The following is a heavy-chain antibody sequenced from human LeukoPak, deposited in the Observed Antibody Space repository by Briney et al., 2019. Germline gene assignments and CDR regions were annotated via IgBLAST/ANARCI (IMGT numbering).Heavy chain of an antibody. CDR2: ISSSSSYI. CDR3: ARENEDRFLEGLFNHDAFDI. Sequence: PGGSLRLSCAASGFTFSSYSMNWVRQAPGKGLEWVSSISSSSSYIYYADSVKGRFTISRDNAKNSLYLQMNSLRAEDTAVYYCARENEDRFLEGLFNHDAFDIWGQGTMVTVSS. CDR1: GFTFSSYS. J-gene: IGHJ3*02. D-gene: IGHD3-3*01. V-gene: IGHV3-21*01.